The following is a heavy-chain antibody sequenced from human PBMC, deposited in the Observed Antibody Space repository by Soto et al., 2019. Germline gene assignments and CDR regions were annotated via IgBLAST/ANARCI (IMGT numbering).Heavy chain of an antibody. CDR2: IYHSGTT. J-gene: IGHJ6*02. V-gene: IGHV4-4*02. CDR3: ASSGSPYGVDV. CDR1: GGSITSRNW. Sequence: QVQLQASGPGLVKPSGTLSLTCVVSGGSITSRNWWSWVRQPPGKGLEWIGEIYHSGTTNYNPSLKSRVTLSVDKSNNQFSLEVTSVTAADTAVYYCASSGSPYGVDVWGQGTTVTVSS. D-gene: IGHD3-22*01.